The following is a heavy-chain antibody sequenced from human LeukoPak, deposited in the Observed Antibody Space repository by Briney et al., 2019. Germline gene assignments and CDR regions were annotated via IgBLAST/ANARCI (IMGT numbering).Heavy chain of an antibody. CDR3: ARGDGYNYYYYGMDV. V-gene: IGHV4-59*12. J-gene: IGHJ6*02. CDR1: GGSIISYY. CDR2: IYSSGSA. Sequence: SETLSLTCTVSGGSIISYYCNWIRQPPGKGLEWIGYIYSSGSANYSPSLKSRVTISVDTSKNQFSLKLSSVTAADTAVYYCARGDGYNYYYYGMDVWGQGTTVTVSS. D-gene: IGHD5-24*01.